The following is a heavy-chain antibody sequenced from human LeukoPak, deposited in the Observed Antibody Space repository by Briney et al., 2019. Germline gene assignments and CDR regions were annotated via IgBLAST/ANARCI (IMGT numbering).Heavy chain of an antibody. J-gene: IGHJ4*02. CDR2: IKQDGTEK. CDR1: GFTFSNYL. Sequence: QPGGPLRLSCAASGFTFSNYLMTWVRQAPGKGLEWAANIKQDGTEKYYVDSVKGRFTISRDNAENSLYLQMNSLRAEDTAVYYCTRDTGCPGGTCYSFYDYWGPGNLVTVSS. D-gene: IGHD2-15*01. V-gene: IGHV3-7*01. CDR3: TRDTGCPGGTCYSFYDY.